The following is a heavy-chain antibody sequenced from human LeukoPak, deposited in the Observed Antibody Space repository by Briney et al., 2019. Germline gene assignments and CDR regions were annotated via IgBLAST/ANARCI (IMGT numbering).Heavy chain of an antibody. V-gene: IGHV1-24*01. J-gene: IGHJ4*02. CDR3: ARSTYCSGGSCYSHFDY. D-gene: IGHD2-15*01. CDR2: FDPQDGET. CDR1: GYTLTELS. Sequence: GASVKVSCKVSGYTLTELSMHWVRQAPGKGHEWMGGFDPQDGETIYAQKFQGRVTMTEDTSTDTAYMELSSLRSEDTAVYYCARSTYCSGGSCYSHFDYWGQGTLVTVSS.